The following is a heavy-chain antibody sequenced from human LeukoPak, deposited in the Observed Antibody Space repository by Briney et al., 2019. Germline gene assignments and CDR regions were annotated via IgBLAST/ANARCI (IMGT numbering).Heavy chain of an antibody. CDR2: ISSSSTI. CDR1: GFTFSSYS. D-gene: IGHD3-3*01. V-gene: IGHV3-48*02. Sequence: GGSLRLSCAASGFTFSSYSMNWVRQAPGKGLEWVSYISSSSTIYYADSVKGRFTISRDNAKNSLYLQMNSLRDEDTAVYYCARDRDFPRKNYGMDVWGQGTTVTVSS. CDR3: ARDRDFPRKNYGMDV. J-gene: IGHJ6*02.